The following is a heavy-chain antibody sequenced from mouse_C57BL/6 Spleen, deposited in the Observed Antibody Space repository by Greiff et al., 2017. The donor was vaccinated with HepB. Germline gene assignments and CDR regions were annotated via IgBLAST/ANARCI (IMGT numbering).Heavy chain of an antibody. CDR1: GYAFSSSW. CDR2: IYPGDGDT. V-gene: IGHV1-82*01. Sequence: VQLQQSGPELVKPGASVKISCKASGYAFSSSWMNWVKQRPGKGLEWIGRIYPGDGDTNYNGKFKGKATLTADKSSSTAYMQLSSLTSEDSAVYFCARGHDGFAYWGQGTLVTVSA. J-gene: IGHJ3*01. CDR3: ARGHDGFAY. D-gene: IGHD2-12*01.